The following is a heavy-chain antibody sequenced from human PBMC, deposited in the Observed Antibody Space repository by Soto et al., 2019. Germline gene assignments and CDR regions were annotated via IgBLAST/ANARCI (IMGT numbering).Heavy chain of an antibody. CDR3: ARGLWRGLDY. CDR2: ISGSGGST. D-gene: IGHD1-1*01. J-gene: IGHJ4*02. Sequence: LRLSCAASGFTFSSYAISWVRQAPGKGLEWVSAISGSGGSTYYADSVKGRFTISRDTSKNQFSLKLSSVTAADTAVYYCARGLWRGLDYWGQGTLVTVSS. V-gene: IGHV3-23*01. CDR1: GFTFSSYA.